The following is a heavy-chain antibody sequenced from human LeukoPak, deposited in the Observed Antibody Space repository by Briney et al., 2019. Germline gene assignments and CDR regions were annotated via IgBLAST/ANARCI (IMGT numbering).Heavy chain of an antibody. CDR2: ISWNSGSI. CDR1: GFTFDDYA. CDR3: AKDLTKDYDSSGYYGG. Sequence: GRSLRLSCAASGFTFDDYAMHWVRQAPGEGLEWVSGISWNSGSIGYADSVKGRFTISRDNAKNSLYLQMNSLRAEDTALYYCAKDLTKDYDSSGYYGGWGQGTLVTVSS. V-gene: IGHV3-9*01. J-gene: IGHJ4*02. D-gene: IGHD3-22*01.